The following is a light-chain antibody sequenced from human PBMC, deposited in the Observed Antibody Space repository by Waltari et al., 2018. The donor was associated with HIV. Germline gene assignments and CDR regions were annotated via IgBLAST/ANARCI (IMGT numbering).Light chain of an antibody. CDR2: EVT. V-gene: IGLV2-14*01. J-gene: IGLJ1*01. CDR1: SSDVGGFNY. Sequence: QSALTQPASVSGSPGQSITLPCPGTSSDVGGFNYVFWYQQHPGKAPKLMIYEVTNRPSGVSNRFSGSKSGNTASLTISGLQAEDEADYYCSSYTSSSTQVFGTGTKVTVL. CDR3: SSYTSSSTQV.